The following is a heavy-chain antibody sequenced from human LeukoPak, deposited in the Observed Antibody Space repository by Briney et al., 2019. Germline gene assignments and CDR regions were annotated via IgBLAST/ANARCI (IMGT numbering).Heavy chain of an antibody. V-gene: IGHV3-48*03. CDR2: ISSSGSKI. Sequence: GGSLRLSCAASGFTFSSYEMNWVRQAPGKGLEGVSYISSSGSKIYYADSVKGRFTISRDNAKNSLYLQMNSLRAEDTAVYYCSELGITMIGGVWGKGTTVTISS. J-gene: IGHJ6*04. CDR1: GFTFSSYE. D-gene: IGHD3-10*02. CDR3: SELGITMIGGV.